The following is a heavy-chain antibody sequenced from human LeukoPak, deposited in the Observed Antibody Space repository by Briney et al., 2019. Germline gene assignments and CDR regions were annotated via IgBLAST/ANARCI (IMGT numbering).Heavy chain of an antibody. V-gene: IGHV3-7*04. CDR3: ARGDAFSGDH. J-gene: IGHJ4*02. Sequence: GGSLRLSCAASGFTFRNFWMSWVRQAPGRGLEWVANIHPEGNEKYHVESVKGRFTISRDNARSSLFLQMNGLRAEDTAVYYCARGDAFSGDHWGQGTLVTVSS. CDR1: GFTFRNFW. CDR2: IHPEGNEK.